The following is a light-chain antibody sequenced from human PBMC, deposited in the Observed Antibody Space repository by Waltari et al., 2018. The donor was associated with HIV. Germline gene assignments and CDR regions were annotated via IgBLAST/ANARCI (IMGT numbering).Light chain of an antibody. Sequence: EIVLTQSPGTLSLSPGERATLSCRASQSVSSSYLAWYQQKPGQAPRLLIYGASSRATGISDRFSGSGSGTDFTITISRLEPEDFAVYYCQQYGSSPGRTFGQGTKVEIK. CDR1: QSVSSSY. V-gene: IGKV3-20*01. J-gene: IGKJ1*01. CDR2: GAS. CDR3: QQYGSSPGRT.